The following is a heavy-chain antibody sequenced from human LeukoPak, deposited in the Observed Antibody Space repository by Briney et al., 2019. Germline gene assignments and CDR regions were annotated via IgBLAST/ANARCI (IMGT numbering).Heavy chain of an antibody. CDR3: ARDLMVAATPSYYYYMDV. J-gene: IGHJ6*03. V-gene: IGHV4-59*12. D-gene: IGHD2-15*01. CDR1: GGSISSYY. Sequence: SETLSLSCTVSGGSISSYYWSWIRQPPGKGLEWIGGFDYSGSTNYNPSLKSRVTMSVDTSKNQFSLKLSSVTAADTAVYYCARDLMVAATPSYYYYMDVWGKGTTVTVSS. CDR2: FDYSGST.